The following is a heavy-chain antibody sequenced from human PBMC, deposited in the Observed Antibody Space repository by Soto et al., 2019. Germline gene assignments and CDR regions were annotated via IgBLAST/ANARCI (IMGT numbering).Heavy chain of an antibody. J-gene: IGHJ4*02. CDR1: GGSIGSYY. V-gene: IGHV4-59*08. CDR3: ARGGWRQIDY. D-gene: IGHD3-3*01. Sequence: QVQLQESGPGLVKPSETLSLTCSVSGGSIGSYYWSWIRQPPGKGLEWIGYIYYSGSTNYNPSLKSRVTISVDTSKNQFSLKLSSVTAADTAVYYCARGGWRQIDYWGQGTLVTLTS. CDR2: IYYSGST.